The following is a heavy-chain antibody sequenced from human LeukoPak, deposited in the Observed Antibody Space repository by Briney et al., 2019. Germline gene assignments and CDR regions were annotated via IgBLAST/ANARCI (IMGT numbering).Heavy chain of an antibody. V-gene: IGHV3-9*03. CDR2: ISWNSGSI. J-gene: IGHJ4*02. CDR3: AKADYSSGWYYFGY. Sequence: PGGSLRLSCAASGFTFDDYAMHWVRQAPGKGLEWVSGISWNSGSIGYADSVKGRFTISRDNAKNSLYLQMNSLRAEDMALYYCAKADYSSGWYYFGYWGQGTLVTVSS. CDR1: GFTFDDYA. D-gene: IGHD6-19*01.